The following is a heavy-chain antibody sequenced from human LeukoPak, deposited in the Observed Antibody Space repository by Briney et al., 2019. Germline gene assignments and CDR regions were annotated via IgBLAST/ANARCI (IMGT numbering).Heavy chain of an antibody. CDR1: GYILTDYG. D-gene: IGHD3-22*01. J-gene: IGHJ3*02. Sequence: ASVKVSCKASGYILTDYGITWVRQAPGQGLEWMGWINSYTEDTDYAQKFQGRVTMTRDTSTTTVYMELSSLRSEDTAVYSCARDRTGYYYDSSGYYFDAFDIWGQGTMVTVSS. V-gene: IGHV1-18*01. CDR2: INSYTEDT. CDR3: ARDRTGYYYDSSGYYFDAFDI.